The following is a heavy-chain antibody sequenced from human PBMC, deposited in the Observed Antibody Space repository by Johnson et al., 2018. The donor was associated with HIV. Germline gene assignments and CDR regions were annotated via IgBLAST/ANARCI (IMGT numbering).Heavy chain of an antibody. V-gene: IGHV3-30-3*01. J-gene: IGHJ3*01. CDR3: ARRASGSLSFDL. CDR1: GFTFSSYT. Sequence: MQLVESGGGVVQAGRSLRLSCAASGFTFSSYTMHWVRQAPGKGLEWVAVISYDGSNKYYADSVKGRFTISRDNSKNTLYLQLTSLRAEDTAFYYCARRASGSLSFDLWGQGTMVAVSS. CDR2: ISYDGSNK. D-gene: IGHD1-26*01.